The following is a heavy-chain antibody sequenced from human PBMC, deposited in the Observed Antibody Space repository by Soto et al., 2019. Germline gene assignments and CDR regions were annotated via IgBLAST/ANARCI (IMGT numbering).Heavy chain of an antibody. CDR1: GFTFSSYA. CDR3: ARTRDRLLPYFDY. V-gene: IGHV3-30-3*01. D-gene: IGHD3-9*01. Sequence: GGSLRLSCAASGFTFSSYAMHWVRQAPGKGLEWVAVISYDGSNKYYADSVKGRFTISRDNSKNTLYLQMNSLRAEDTAVYYCARTRDRLLPYFDYWGQGTLVTVSS. CDR2: ISYDGSNK. J-gene: IGHJ4*02.